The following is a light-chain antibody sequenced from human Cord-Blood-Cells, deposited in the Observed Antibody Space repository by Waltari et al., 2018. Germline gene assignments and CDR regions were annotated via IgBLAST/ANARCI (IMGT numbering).Light chain of an antibody. CDR3: CSYAGSYTYV. J-gene: IGLJ1*01. Sequence: QSALTQPRSVSGSPGQSVTISCTGTSSDVGGYNYVSWYQQHPGTAPKLMIYDVSKRPSGVTERFSGSKSGNTASLTISGLQAEDEADYYCCSYAGSYTYVFGTGTKVTVL. CDR2: DVS. V-gene: IGLV2-11*01. CDR1: SSDVGGYNY.